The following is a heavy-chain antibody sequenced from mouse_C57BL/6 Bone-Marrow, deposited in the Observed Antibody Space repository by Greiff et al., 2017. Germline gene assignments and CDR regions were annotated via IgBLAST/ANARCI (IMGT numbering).Heavy chain of an antibody. CDR1: GFTFSSYA. Sequence: EVKLMESGGGLVKPGGSLKLSCAASGFTFSSYAMSWVRQTPEKRLEWVATISAGGSYTYYPDNVKGRFTISRDNAKNNLYLQMSHLKSEDTAMYYCARDRGQLRLNYFDYWGQGTTLTVSS. J-gene: IGHJ2*01. D-gene: IGHD3-2*02. CDR3: ARDRGQLRLNYFDY. CDR2: ISAGGSYT. V-gene: IGHV5-4*01.